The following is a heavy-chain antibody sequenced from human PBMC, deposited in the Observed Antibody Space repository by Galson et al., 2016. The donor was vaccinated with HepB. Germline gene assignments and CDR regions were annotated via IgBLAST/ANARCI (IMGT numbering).Heavy chain of an antibody. CDR3: ARVGAIPYYYYGMDV. V-gene: IGHV3-74*01. CDR1: GFTFSTHA. D-gene: IGHD2-21*01. J-gene: IGHJ6*01. Sequence: SLRLSCAASGFTFSTHAMSWVRQAPGEGLVWVSRINSDGSSTHYADSVKGRFTISRDNAKNTVYLQMNSLRVEDTAVYYCARVGAIPYYYYGMDVWGQGTMVIVSS. CDR2: INSDGSST.